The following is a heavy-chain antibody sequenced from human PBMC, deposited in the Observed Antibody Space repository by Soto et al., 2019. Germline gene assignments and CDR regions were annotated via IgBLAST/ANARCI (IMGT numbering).Heavy chain of an antibody. CDR1: GGTFSSYT. V-gene: IGHV1-69*02. D-gene: IGHD6-25*01. CDR2: IIPILGVA. J-gene: IGHJ6*02. Sequence: QVQLVQSGAEVKKPGSSVKVSCKASGGTFSSYTFSWVRQAPGQGLEWMGRIIPILGVANYAQKVQGRVTTTAKTSRSTAKEVLSILSEEDTVEYSSAGLHYYYGMDVWGQGTTVTVSS. CDR3: AGLHYYYGMDV.